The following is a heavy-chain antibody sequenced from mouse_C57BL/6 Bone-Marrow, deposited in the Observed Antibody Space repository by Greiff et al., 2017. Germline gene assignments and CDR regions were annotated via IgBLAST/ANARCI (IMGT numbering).Heavy chain of an antibody. J-gene: IGHJ4*01. V-gene: IGHV14-3*01. D-gene: IGHD2-14*01. CDR3: ARWVRRGY. CDR2: IAPGNGNT. Sequence: VQLKESVAELVRPGASVKLSCTASGFNIKNTYMNWVQQRPEQGLEWIGRIAPGNGNTKYAPKFQGKATITADTSSNTAYLQLSSLTSEDTAIYYCARWVRRGYWGQGTSVTVSS. CDR1: GFNIKNTY.